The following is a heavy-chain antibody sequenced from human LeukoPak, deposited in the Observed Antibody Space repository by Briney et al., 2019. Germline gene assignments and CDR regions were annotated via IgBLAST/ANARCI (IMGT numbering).Heavy chain of an antibody. V-gene: IGHV3-30*04. CDR2: ISYDGGNE. Sequence: GGSLRLSCAASGFTFSSYAMHWVRQAPGKGLEWVAVISYDGGNEYYADSVKGRFTISRDNSKNTLYLQMNSLRAEDTAVYYCARPAHRNYYDSSGYSHWGQGTLVTVSS. D-gene: IGHD3-22*01. J-gene: IGHJ4*02. CDR3: ARPAHRNYYDSSGYSH. CDR1: GFTFSSYA.